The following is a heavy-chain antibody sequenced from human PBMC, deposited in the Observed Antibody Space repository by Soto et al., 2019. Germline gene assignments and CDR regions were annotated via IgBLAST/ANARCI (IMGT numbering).Heavy chain of an antibody. J-gene: IGHJ5*02. D-gene: IGHD5-18*01. Sequence: EVQLLESGGDLVQPGGSLRLSCAASGFTFSSYAMSWVRQAPGKGPEWVSSMSGSGDNTYYADSVKGRFIISRDNSKNTLYLQMSSLRVDDTAVYSCAIVRTYIYANYFDPWGQGTLVTVSS. V-gene: IGHV3-23*01. CDR2: MSGSGDNT. CDR1: GFTFSSYA. CDR3: AIVRTYIYANYFDP.